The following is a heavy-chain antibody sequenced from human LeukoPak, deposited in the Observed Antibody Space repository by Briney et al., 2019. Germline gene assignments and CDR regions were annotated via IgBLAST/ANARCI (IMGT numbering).Heavy chain of an antibody. CDR2: INPNSGGT. CDR1: GYTFTGYY. CDR3: ARDPSVGQQLPFDS. J-gene: IGHJ4*02. D-gene: IGHD6-13*01. V-gene: IGHV1-2*02. Sequence: GASVKVSCKASGYTFTGYYMHWVRQAPGQGLEWMGWINPNSGGTNYAQKFQGRVTMTRDTSISTASMELGRLRSDDTAVYYCARDPSVGQQLPFDSWGQGTLVTVSS.